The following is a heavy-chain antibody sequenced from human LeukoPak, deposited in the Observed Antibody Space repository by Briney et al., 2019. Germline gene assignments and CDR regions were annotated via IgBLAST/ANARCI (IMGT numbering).Heavy chain of an antibody. CDR3: AASMYYYGSGSGLDI. V-gene: IGHV1-8*03. D-gene: IGHD3-10*01. CDR1: GYTFTSYD. Sequence: ASVKVSCKASGYTFTSYDMNWVRQATGQGLEWMGWMNPNSGNTGYAQKFQGRVTITRNTSISTAYMELGSLRSEDTGVYYCAASMYYYGSGSGLDIWGQGTMVTVPS. CDR2: MNPNSGNT. J-gene: IGHJ3*02.